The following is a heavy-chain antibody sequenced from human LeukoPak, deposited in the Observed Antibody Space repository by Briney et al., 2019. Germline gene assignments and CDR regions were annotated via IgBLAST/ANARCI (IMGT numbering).Heavy chain of an antibody. V-gene: IGHV3-9*03. D-gene: IGHD3-9*01. CDR2: ISWNSGSI. CDR1: GFTFDDYA. J-gene: IGHJ4*02. Sequence: PGRSLRLSCAASGFTFDDYAMHWVRQAPGKGLEWVSGISWNSGSIGYVDSVKGRFTISRDNAKNSLYLQMNSLRAEDMALYYCAKDISNDILTGYYTHYFDYWGQGTLVTVSS. CDR3: AKDISNDILTGYYTHYFDY.